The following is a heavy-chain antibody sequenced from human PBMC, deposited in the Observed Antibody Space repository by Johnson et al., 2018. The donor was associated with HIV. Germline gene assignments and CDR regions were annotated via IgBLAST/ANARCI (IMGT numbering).Heavy chain of an antibody. V-gene: IGHV3-9*01. CDR2: ISWNSGSI. Sequence: VQLVESGGGVVQPGRSLRLSCAASGFTFDDYAMHWVRPAPGKGLAWVSGISWNSGSIGSADSVKGRFTISRDNDKTSLYLQMNSLRAEDTALYYCAKDKILSGWYPYAFDIWGQGTMVTVSS. J-gene: IGHJ3*02. CDR3: AKDKILSGWYPYAFDI. D-gene: IGHD6-19*01. CDR1: GFTFDDYA.